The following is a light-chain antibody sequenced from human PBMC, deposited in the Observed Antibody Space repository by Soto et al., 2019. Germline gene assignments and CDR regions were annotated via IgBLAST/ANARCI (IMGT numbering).Light chain of an antibody. CDR3: SSHTSSRTYV. Sequence: QSALTQPASVSGSPGQSITISCTGTSSDVGGYNYVSWYQQHLGKAPKLVIHDVSNRPSGVSDRFSGSKSGNTASLTISDLQAEDEADYYCSSHTSSRTYVFGTGTQLTVL. J-gene: IGLJ1*01. V-gene: IGLV2-14*03. CDR1: SSDVGGYNY. CDR2: DVS.